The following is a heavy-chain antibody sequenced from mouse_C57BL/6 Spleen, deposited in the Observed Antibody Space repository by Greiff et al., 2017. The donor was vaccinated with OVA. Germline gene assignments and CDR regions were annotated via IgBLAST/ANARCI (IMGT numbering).Heavy chain of an antibody. CDR2: IYPGSGST. Sequence: QVQLQQPGAELVKPGASVKMSCKASGYTFTSYWITWVKQRPGQGLEWIGVIYPGSGSTNYNEKFKSKATLTVDTSSSTAYMQLSSLTSEDSAVYYCARRQEDYYGFAYWGQGTLVTVSA. D-gene: IGHD1-1*01. J-gene: IGHJ3*01. V-gene: IGHV1-55*01. CDR3: ARRQEDYYGFAY. CDR1: GYTFTSYW.